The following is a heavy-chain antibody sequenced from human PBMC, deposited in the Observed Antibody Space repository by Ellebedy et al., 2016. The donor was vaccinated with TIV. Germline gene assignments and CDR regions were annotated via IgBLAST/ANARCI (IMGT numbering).Heavy chain of an antibody. CDR3: ATSWALGGMDF. CDR1: GGSFSGSY. J-gene: IGHJ6*02. D-gene: IGHD3-16*01. CDR2: INDRGRT. Sequence: MPSETLSLTCAVKGGSFSGSYWNWIRQPPGKGLEWIGEINDRGRTEYNPSLKSRVTISVDTSKNQFSMKVRSVTAADTAVYYCATSWALGGMDFWGQGTTVTVS. V-gene: IGHV4-34*01.